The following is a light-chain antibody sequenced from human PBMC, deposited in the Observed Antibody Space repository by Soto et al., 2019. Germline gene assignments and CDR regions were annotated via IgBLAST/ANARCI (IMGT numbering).Light chain of an antibody. CDR1: SSDVGGYNY. CDR2: DVS. J-gene: IGLJ1*01. V-gene: IGLV2-11*01. Sequence: QSALTQPRSVSGSPGQSVTISCSGTSSDVGGYNYVSWYQQHPGKAPKVMIYDVSERPSGVPDRFSGSKSGDTASLTICGLQAEDEADYYCCSYAGSPRYVLGTGTKLTVL. CDR3: CSYAGSPRYV.